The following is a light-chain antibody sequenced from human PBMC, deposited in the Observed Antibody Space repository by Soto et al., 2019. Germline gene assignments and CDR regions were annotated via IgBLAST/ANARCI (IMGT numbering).Light chain of an antibody. J-gene: IGKJ1*01. CDR1: QSVSNY. CDR3: QQRSNWPLT. Sequence: EIVLTQSPATLSLSPGERATLSCRVSQSVSNYFAWYQQKPGQAPRLLIYDASNRATGIPARFSGSGSGTDFTPTISSLEPEDFAVYYCQQRSNWPLTFGQGTKVDIK. V-gene: IGKV3-11*01. CDR2: DAS.